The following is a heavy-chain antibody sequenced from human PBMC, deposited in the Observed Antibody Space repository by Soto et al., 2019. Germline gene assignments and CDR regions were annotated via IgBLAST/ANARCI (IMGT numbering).Heavy chain of an antibody. CDR1: GYSFTSYW. D-gene: IGHD5-12*01. V-gene: IGHV5-10-1*01. J-gene: IGHJ4*02. Sequence: GESLKISCKGSGYSFTSYWISWVRQMPGKGLEWMGRIDPGDSYTNYSPSFQGHVTISADKSISTAYLQWSSLKASDTAMYYYATIHTSSPGPVEYRGQGPLGTVSS. CDR3: ATIHTSSPGPVEY. CDR2: IDPGDSYT.